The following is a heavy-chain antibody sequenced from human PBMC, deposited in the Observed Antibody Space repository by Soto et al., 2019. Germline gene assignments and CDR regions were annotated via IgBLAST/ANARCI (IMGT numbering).Heavy chain of an antibody. CDR1: GGTFRNYP. V-gene: IGHV1-69*02. CDR2: IFPLTDIP. Sequence: QVQLVQSGTEVKKPGSSVKVSCKASGGTFRNYPINWVRQAPGQGLEWMGSIFPLTDIPDYAQNFQARLTISADKSTSTAYMELSRLTSDDTAMYFCARGPLVVLNYFESWGQGTLGTVSS. J-gene: IGHJ4*02. CDR3: ARGPLVVLNYFES.